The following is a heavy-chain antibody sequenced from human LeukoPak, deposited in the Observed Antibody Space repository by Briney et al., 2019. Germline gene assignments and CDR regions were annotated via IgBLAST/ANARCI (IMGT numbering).Heavy chain of an antibody. CDR3: ARVEYSSSSRGYYYYYMDV. J-gene: IGHJ6*03. V-gene: IGHV3-53*01. CDR2: IYSGGST. Sequence: GGSLRLSCAASGFTVSSNYMSWIRQAPGKGLEWVSVIYSGGSTYYADSVKGRFTISRDNSKNTLYLQMDSLRAEDTAVYYCARVEYSSSSRGYYYYYMDVWGKGTTVTVSS. CDR1: GFTVSSNY. D-gene: IGHD6-6*01.